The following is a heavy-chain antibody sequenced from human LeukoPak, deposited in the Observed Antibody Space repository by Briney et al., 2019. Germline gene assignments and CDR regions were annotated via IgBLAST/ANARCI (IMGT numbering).Heavy chain of an antibody. V-gene: IGHV4-31*03. CDR3: ARGVYYASGQYYFDY. Sequence: SETLSLTCTVSGDSINPYYWSWIRQHPGKGLEWIGYIYYSGSTYYNPSLKSRVTLSVDTSKNQFSLKLSSVTAADTALYYCARGVYYASGQYYFDYWGQGTLVTVSS. CDR1: GDSINPYY. CDR2: IYYSGST. J-gene: IGHJ4*02. D-gene: IGHD3-10*01.